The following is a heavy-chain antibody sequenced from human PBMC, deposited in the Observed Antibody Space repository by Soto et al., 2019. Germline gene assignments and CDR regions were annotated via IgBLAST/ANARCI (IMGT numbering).Heavy chain of an antibody. Sequence: LSLTCTVSGDSITSGSYWGWIRQPPGMGLQWIGYIYHTGSAVYNPSLEGRVRLSVDTSKNQFSLKLTSVTAADTAVYYCARDGAAMTALGIDYWGQGTLVTVSS. J-gene: IGHJ4*02. CDR2: IYHTGSA. CDR3: ARDGAAMTALGIDY. D-gene: IGHD2-21*02. CDR1: GDSITSGSY. V-gene: IGHV4-59*01.